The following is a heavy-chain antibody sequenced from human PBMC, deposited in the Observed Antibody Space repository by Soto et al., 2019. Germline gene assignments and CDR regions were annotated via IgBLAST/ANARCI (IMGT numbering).Heavy chain of an antibody. J-gene: IGHJ3*02. CDR3: SRWASSDAFHI. D-gene: IGHD2-15*01. V-gene: IGHV4-4*02. CDR2: IYHCGST. Sequence: QVQLQESGPGLVKPSGTLSLTCAVSGGSISSSNWWSWVRQPPGKGLEWIGEIYHCGSTNYNPSLKSRVTISVHKTKNQFSLKLSSVTAADTAVYYCSRWASSDAFHIWGQGTMVTVSS. CDR1: GGSISSSNW.